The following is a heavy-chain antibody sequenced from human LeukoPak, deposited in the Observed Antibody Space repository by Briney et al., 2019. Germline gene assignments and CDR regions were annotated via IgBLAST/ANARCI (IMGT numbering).Heavy chain of an antibody. CDR3: AKDIGSFAAAPFDY. J-gene: IGHJ4*02. D-gene: IGHD6-13*01. CDR2: ISWNSGSI. V-gene: IGHV3-9*01. Sequence: GRSLRLSCAASGFTFDDYAMHWVRQAPGKGLEWVSGISWNSGSIGYADSVKGRFTISRDNAKNSLYPQMNSLRAEDTALYYCAKDIGSFAAAPFDYWGQGTLVTVSS. CDR1: GFTFDDYA.